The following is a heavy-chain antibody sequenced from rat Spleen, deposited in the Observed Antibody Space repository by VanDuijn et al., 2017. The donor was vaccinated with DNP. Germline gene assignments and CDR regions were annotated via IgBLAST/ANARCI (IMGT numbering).Heavy chain of an antibody. CDR1: GFSLTSYG. Sequence: VQLKESGPGLVQPSQTLSLTCTVSGFSLTSYGVNWVRQPPGKGLDWVASIDIKTHNYATLYADSVEERFTISRDDSQSMVYLQMNNLKTEDTALYYCTGFDYWGQGVMVTVSS. CDR2: IDIKTHNYAT. CDR3: TGFDY. V-gene: IGHV10-4*01. J-gene: IGHJ2*01.